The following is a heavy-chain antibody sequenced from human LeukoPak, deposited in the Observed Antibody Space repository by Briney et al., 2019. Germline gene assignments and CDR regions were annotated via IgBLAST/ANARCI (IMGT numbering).Heavy chain of an antibody. D-gene: IGHD3-22*01. V-gene: IGHV1-2*06. CDR2: INPNSGGT. J-gene: IGHJ6*04. Sequence: ASVKVSCKASGYTFTGYYMHWVRQAPGQGLEWMGRINPNSGGTNYTQKFQSRVTMTRDTSISTAYMELSRLRSDDTAVYYCARVVLDSSGYRGVDVWGKGTTVTVSS. CDR1: GYTFTGYY. CDR3: ARVVLDSSGYRGVDV.